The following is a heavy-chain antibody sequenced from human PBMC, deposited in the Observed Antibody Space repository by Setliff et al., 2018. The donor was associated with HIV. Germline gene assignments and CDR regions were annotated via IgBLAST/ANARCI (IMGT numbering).Heavy chain of an antibody. CDR2: IYPGDSDT. CDR3: ARVIVGASDALDI. D-gene: IGHD1-26*01. J-gene: IGHJ3*02. V-gene: IGHV5-51*01. Sequence: GESLKISCKGSGYSFTSYWIGWVRQMPGKGLEWMGVIYPGDSDTRYSPSFQGQVTISVDKSISTAYLQWSSLRASDIAMYYCARVIVGASDALDIWGQGTMVTVSS. CDR1: GYSFTSYW.